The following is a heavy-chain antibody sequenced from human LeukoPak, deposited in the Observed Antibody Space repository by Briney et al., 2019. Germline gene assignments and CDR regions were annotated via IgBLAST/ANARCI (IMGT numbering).Heavy chain of an antibody. V-gene: IGHV3-23*01. Sequence: GGSLRLSCAASGFTFSSYAMSWVRQAPGKGLEWVSAISGSGGSTYYADSVKGRFTISRDNSKNTLYLQMNSLRAEDTAVYYCARVDGGDLPRGPNNHYLYWGQGTLVTVSS. CDR3: ARVDGGDLPRGPNNHYLY. CDR2: ISGSGGST. J-gene: IGHJ4*02. CDR1: GFTFSSYA. D-gene: IGHD2-21*02.